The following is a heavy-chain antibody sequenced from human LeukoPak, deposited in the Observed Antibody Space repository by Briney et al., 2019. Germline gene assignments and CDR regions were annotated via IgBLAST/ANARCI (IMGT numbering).Heavy chain of an antibody. V-gene: IGHV3-48*01. CDR2: ISSSSSTI. Sequence: GGSLRLSCAASGFTFSSYSMNWVRLAPGKGLEWVSYISSSSSTIYYADSVKGRFTISRDNAKNSLYLQMNSLRAEDTAVYYCARRYCSSTSCYKDYWGQGTLVTVSS. J-gene: IGHJ4*02. CDR3: ARRYCSSTSCYKDY. CDR1: GFTFSSYS. D-gene: IGHD2-2*02.